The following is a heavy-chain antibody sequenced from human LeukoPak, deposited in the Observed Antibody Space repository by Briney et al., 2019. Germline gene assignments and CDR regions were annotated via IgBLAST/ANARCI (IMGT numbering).Heavy chain of an antibody. CDR2: ISSSSSYI. D-gene: IGHD3-22*01. J-gene: IGHJ4*02. CDR1: GFIFKNYV. V-gene: IGHV3-21*01. Sequence: GGSQRLSCAASGFIFKNYVMRWARQAPGKGLEWVSSISSSSSYIYYADSVKGRFTISRDNAKNSLYLQMNSLRAEDTAVYYCARDGYYYDSSGYYPPLDYWGQGTLVTVSS. CDR3: ARDGYYYDSSGYYPPLDY.